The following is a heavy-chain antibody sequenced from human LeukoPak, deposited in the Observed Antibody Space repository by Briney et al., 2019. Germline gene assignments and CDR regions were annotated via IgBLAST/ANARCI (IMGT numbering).Heavy chain of an antibody. J-gene: IGHJ6*02. CDR3: ASSKRDVVVVAATRPYYYYGMDV. Sequence: GGSLRLSCAASGFTVSSNYMSWVRQAPGKGLEWVSVIYSGGSTYYADSVKGRFTISRDNSKNTLYLQMNSLRAEDTAVYYCASSKRDVVVVAATRPYYYYGMDVWGQGTTVTVSS. CDR1: GFTVSSNY. V-gene: IGHV3-53*01. D-gene: IGHD2-15*01. CDR2: IYSGGST.